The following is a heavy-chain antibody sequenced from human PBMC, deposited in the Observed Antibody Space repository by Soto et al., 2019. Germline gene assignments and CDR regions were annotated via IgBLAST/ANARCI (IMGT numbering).Heavy chain of an antibody. J-gene: IGHJ6*03. CDR1: GFTFSSYA. V-gene: IGHV3-23*01. CDR2: ISGSGGST. CDR3: AKNGYSNYYYYYMDV. Sequence: GGSLRLSCAASGFTFSSYAMSWVRQAPGKGLEWVSVISGSGGSTYYADSGKGRFTISRDNSKNTLYLQMNSLRAEDTAVYYCAKNGYSNYYYYYMDVWGKGTTVTVSS. D-gene: IGHD5-18*01.